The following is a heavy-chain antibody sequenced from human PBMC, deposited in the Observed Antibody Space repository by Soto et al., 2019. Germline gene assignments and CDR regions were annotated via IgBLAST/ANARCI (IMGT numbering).Heavy chain of an antibody. CDR2: ISGSGVST. J-gene: IGHJ6*02. V-gene: IGHV3-23*01. CDR3: WKTMVHRVKYYYDSSGYYCVLKGMDV. Sequence: GGSLRLSCAASGFTFSSYSISWVRQAPWKGLEWVSAISGSGVSTYYADSVKGRFTISRDNSKNTLYLQMNSLRAEDTAVYYCWKTMVHRVKYYYDSSGYYCVLKGMDVCGQGTTVTFYS. D-gene: IGHD3-22*01. CDR1: GFTFSSYS.